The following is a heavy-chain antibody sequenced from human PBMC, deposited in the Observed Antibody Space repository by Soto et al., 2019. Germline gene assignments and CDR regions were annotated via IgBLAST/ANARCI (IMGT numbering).Heavy chain of an antibody. J-gene: IGHJ5*02. CDR2: AYYRSKWYN. D-gene: IGHD7-27*01. CDR3: ARFNWGSNWFDP. CDR1: GDSVSSSRVT. V-gene: IGHV6-1*01. Sequence: SQTLSLTCAISGDSVSSSRVTWNWIRQSPSRGLEWLGRAYYRSKWYNDYAVSVKSRITINPDTSKNQFSLQLNSVISEDTAVYYCARFNWGSNWFDPWGQGTLVTVSS.